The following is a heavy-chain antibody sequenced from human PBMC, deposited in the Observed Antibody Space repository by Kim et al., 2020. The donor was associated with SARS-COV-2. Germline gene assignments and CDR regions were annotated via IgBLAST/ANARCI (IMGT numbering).Heavy chain of an antibody. CDR3: ARATKAIVVVATSIGYYH. CDR2: ISANNGNP. Sequence: ASVKVSCKASGYTFTSYGMNWVRQAPGQGLEWMGWISANNGNPTYAQGFKGRVAFTTDTSTSTAYMQMRSLRAEDTAVYYCARATKAIVVVATSIGYYH. J-gene: IGHJ6*01. V-gene: IGHV7-4-1*02. D-gene: IGHD2-2*01. CDR1: GYTFTSYG.